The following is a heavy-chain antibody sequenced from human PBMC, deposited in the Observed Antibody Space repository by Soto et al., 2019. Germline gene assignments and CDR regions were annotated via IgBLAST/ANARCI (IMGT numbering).Heavy chain of an antibody. CDR1: VDSISSGGHY. Sequence: SETLSLTCTVSVDSISSGGHYWTWIRQHPGKGLEWIGYIYNSGTSYYNPSLKSRVAISGDTSKNQFSLKVNSVTAEDTAVYFGARMDGDSWFYWGQGTLVTVSS. D-gene: IGHD2-2*03. J-gene: IGHJ4*02. CDR2: IYNSGTS. CDR3: ARMDGDSWFY. V-gene: IGHV4-31*03.